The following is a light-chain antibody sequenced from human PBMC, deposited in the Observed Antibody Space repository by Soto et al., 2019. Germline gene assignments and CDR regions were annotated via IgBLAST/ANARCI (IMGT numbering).Light chain of an antibody. J-gene: IGKJ3*01. CDR1: QSVISNY. Sequence: EIVLTQSPGTLSLSPGERATLSCRASQSVISNYLAWYQQKSGQAPRLLIYGASSRATGVPDRFSGSGSGTDFTLTISRLEPEDFAVYYCQQYGSSPFTFGPGTKVDIK. CDR3: QQYGSSPFT. V-gene: IGKV3-20*01. CDR2: GAS.